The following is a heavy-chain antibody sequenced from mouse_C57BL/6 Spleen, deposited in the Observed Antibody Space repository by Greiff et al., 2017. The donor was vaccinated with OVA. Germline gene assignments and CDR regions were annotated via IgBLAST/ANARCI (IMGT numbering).Heavy chain of an antibody. CDR3: TRGDYREDVAY. V-gene: IGHV1-15*01. Sequence: QVQLQQSGAELVRPGASVTLSCKASGYTFTDYEMHWVTQTPVHGLEWIGALDPETGGTAYKPKFPGKAIMTADKSSSTAYMELRSLTSEDSAVYYCTRGDYREDVAYWGQGTLVTVSA. CDR2: LDPETGGT. D-gene: IGHD2-13*01. CDR1: GYTFTDYE. J-gene: IGHJ3*01.